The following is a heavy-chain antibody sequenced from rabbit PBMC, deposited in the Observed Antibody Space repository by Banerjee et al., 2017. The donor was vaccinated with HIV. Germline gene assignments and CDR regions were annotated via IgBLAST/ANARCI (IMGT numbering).Heavy chain of an antibody. Sequence: QSLEESGGDLVKPGTSLTLTCKASGFDLSSGYDMCWVRQAPGKGLEWIACIWTGSSGGTWYARWAKGRFTISKTSSTTVTLQMTSLTAADTATYFCARGSTGYVVYDGALDLWGPGTLVTVS. J-gene: IGHJ4*01. D-gene: IGHD1-1*01. V-gene: IGHV1S40*01. CDR3: ARGSTGYVVYDGALDL. CDR2: IWTGSSGGT. CDR1: GFDLSSGYD.